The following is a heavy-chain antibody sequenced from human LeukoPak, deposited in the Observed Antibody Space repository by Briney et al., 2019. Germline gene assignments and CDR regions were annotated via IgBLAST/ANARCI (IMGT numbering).Heavy chain of an antibody. V-gene: IGHV1-69*01. Sequence: SVKVSCKASGGTFSSYAISWVRQAPGQRLEWMGGIIPIFGTANYAQKFQGRVTITADESTSTAYMELSSLRSEDTAVYYCARDRIAAAGRGYYYYYGMDVWGKGTTVTVSS. CDR3: ARDRIAAAGRGYYYYYGMDV. D-gene: IGHD6-13*01. J-gene: IGHJ6*04. CDR1: GGTFSSYA. CDR2: IIPIFGTA.